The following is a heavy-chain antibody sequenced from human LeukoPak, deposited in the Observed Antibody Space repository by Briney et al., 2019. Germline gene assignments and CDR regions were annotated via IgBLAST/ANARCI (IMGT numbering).Heavy chain of an antibody. CDR3: ARGGSYLSAFDI. J-gene: IGHJ3*02. CDR2: IKQDGSEK. V-gene: IGHV3-7*03. CDR1: GFTFSTHG. Sequence: GGSLRLSCAASGFTFSTHGMHWVRQAPGKGLEWVANIKQDGSEKYYVDSVKGRFTISRDNSKNTLYLQMNSLRAEDTAVYYCARGGSYLSAFDIWGQGTMVTVSS. D-gene: IGHD1-26*01.